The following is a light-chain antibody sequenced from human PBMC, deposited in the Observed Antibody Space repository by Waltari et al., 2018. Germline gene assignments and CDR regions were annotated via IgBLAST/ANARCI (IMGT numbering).Light chain of an antibody. V-gene: IGKV1-16*02. Sequence: DIQMTQSPSSLSASVGERVTITCRASQDISNFLAWFQQKPGEAPKSLIYSASTLQSGVPSKFSGSVSGTDFTLTISSLQPEDFATYYCQQYNSYPITFGQGTRLEIK. CDR2: SAS. CDR1: QDISNF. CDR3: QQYNSYPIT. J-gene: IGKJ5*01.